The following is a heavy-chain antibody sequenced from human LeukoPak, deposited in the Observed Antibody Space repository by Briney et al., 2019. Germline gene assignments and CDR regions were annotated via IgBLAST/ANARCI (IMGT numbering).Heavy chain of an antibody. V-gene: IGHV1-69*05. CDR2: IIPIFGTA. D-gene: IGHD5-18*01. J-gene: IGHJ4*02. Sequence: GASVKVSCKASGGTFSSYAISWVRQAPGQGLEWMGGIIPIFGTANYAQKFQGRVTMTRDTSTSTVYMELSSLRSEDTAVYYCARESDTTVDYWGQGTLVTVSS. CDR3: ARESDTTVDY. CDR1: GGTFSSYA.